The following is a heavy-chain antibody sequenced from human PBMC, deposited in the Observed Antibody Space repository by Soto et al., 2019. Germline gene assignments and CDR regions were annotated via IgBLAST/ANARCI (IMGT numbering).Heavy chain of an antibody. CDR2: IYYSGST. J-gene: IGHJ5*02. D-gene: IGHD3-3*01. V-gene: IGHV4-59*08. CDR3: ARRKDFWSGSPLDP. Sequence: SETLSLTCTVSGGSISSYYWSWIRQPPGKGLEWIGYIYYSGSTNYNPSLKSRVTISVDTSKNQFSLKLSSVTAADTAVYYCARRKDFWSGSPLDPWGQGTLVTVSS. CDR1: GGSISSYY.